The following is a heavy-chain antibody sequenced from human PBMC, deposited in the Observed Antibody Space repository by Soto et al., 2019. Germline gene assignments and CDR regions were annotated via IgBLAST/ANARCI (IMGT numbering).Heavy chain of an antibody. V-gene: IGHV1-18*01. CDR1: GYTFTDYG. CDR2: ISPYTGDT. J-gene: IGHJ5*02. CDR3: AKTGGWNWFDP. D-gene: IGHD6-19*01. Sequence: QVQLVQSGAEVKKPGASVKVSCKASGYTFTDYGISWVRQAPGQGLEWMGWISPYTGDTKYPQRLQGRVTVTADTSTSTAYMELWSLKPDDTAVYYCAKTGGWNWFDPWGQGTLVSVSS.